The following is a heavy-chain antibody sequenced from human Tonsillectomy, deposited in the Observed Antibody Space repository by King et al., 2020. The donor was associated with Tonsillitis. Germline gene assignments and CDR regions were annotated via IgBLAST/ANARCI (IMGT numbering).Heavy chain of an antibody. Sequence: VQLVESGGGVVQPGGSLRLSCAASGFTFNTYGMHWVRQAPGKGLEWVAFIRYDGSSKYFADSVKGRFTISRDNSKKTLYLQMNSLGPEDTAVYYCAKDAGGGYGYWGQGTLVTVSS. CDR3: AKDAGGGYGY. D-gene: IGHD3-16*01. CDR1: GFTFNTYG. V-gene: IGHV3-30*02. J-gene: IGHJ4*02. CDR2: IRYDGSSK.